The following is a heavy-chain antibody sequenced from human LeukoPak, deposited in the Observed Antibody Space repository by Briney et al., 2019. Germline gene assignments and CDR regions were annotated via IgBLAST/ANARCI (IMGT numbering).Heavy chain of an antibody. CDR3: ATPAGYYDSTGFFDY. V-gene: IGHV1-69*04. Sequence: GASVKVSCKASGGTFSNYAISWVRLAPGQGLEWMGRIIPILGIANYAQKFQGRVTITADKSTSTAYVELSSLRSDDTAVYYCATPAGYYDSTGFFDYWGQGTLVTVSS. D-gene: IGHD3-22*01. CDR2: IIPILGIA. CDR1: GGTFSNYA. J-gene: IGHJ4*02.